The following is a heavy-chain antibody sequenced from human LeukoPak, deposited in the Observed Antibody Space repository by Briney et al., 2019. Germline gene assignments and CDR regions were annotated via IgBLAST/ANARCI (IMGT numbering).Heavy chain of an antibody. D-gene: IGHD6-6*01. CDR3: ARHGPVGSSYYYYGMDV. CDR2: IYYSGST. Sequence: SGTLSLTCAVSGGSISSSNWWSWVRQPPGKGLEWIGSIYYSGSTYYNPSLKSRVTISVDTSKNQFSLKLSSVTAADTAVYYCARHGPVGSSYYYYGMDVWGQGTTVTVSS. CDR1: GGSISSSNW. V-gene: IGHV4-4*02. J-gene: IGHJ6*02.